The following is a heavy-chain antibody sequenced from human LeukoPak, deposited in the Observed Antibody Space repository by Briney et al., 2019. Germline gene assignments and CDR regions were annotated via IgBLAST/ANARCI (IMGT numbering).Heavy chain of an antibody. D-gene: IGHD3-16*01. CDR3: AKWGWRGLYYFDY. V-gene: IGHV3-30*02. J-gene: IGHJ4*02. CDR2: IRYDGSNK. CDR1: GFTFSSYG. Sequence: GGSLRLSCAASGFTFSSYGMHWVRQAPGKGLEWVAFIRYDGSNKYYADSVKGRFTISRDNSKNTLYLQMNSLRAEDTAVYYCAKWGWRGLYYFDYWGQGTLVTVSS.